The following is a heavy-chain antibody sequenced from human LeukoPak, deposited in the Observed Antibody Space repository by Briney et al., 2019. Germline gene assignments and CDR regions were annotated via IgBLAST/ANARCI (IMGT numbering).Heavy chain of an antibody. D-gene: IGHD3-3*01. CDR1: GFTFSSYS. CDR3: ARARGSYGLRFEGMDV. V-gene: IGHV3-21*01. Sequence: GGSLRLSCAASGFTFSSYSMNWVRQAPGKGLEWVSSISSSSSYIYYADSVKGRFTISRDNAKNSLYLQMNSLRAEDTAVYYCARARGSYGLRFEGMDVWGKGTTVTVSS. CDR2: ISSSSSYI. J-gene: IGHJ6*03.